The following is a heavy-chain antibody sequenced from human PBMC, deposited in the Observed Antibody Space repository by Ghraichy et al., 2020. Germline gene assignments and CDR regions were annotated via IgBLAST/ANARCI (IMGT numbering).Heavy chain of an antibody. V-gene: IGHV3-23*01. CDR1: GFTFSSYA. CDR3: AKDRYYGSGSYGPFDY. D-gene: IGHD3-10*01. CDR2: ISGSGGST. J-gene: IGHJ4*02. Sequence: GGSLRLSCAASGFTFSSYAMSWVRQAPGKGLEWVSAISGSGGSTYYADSVKGRFTISRDNSKNTLYLQMNSLRAEDTAVYYCAKDRYYGSGSYGPFDYWGQGTLVTVSS.